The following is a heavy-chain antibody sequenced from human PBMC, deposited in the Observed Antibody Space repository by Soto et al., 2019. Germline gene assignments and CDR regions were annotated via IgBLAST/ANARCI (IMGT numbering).Heavy chain of an antibody. CDR1: GFTFSKAW. V-gene: IGHV3-15*01. J-gene: IGHJ4*02. D-gene: IGHD1-1*01. CDR3: TTDSGTSPYSFDY. Sequence: PGGSLRLSCAASGFTFSKAWVGWVRQAPGKGLEWVGRIMSKTDGGTTDYAAPVKGRFTISRDDSKNTLYLQMNSLKTEDTAFYYCTTDSGTSPYSFDYWGQGTLVTGSS. CDR2: IMSKTDGGTT.